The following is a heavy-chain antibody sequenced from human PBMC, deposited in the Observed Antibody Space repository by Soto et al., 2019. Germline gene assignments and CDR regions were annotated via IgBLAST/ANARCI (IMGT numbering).Heavy chain of an antibody. V-gene: IGHV3-21*01. CDR3: ARGIAARADVPDY. D-gene: IGHD6-25*01. CDR1: VFTFSSYS. J-gene: IGHJ4*02. Sequence: EVQLVESGGGLVKPGGSLRLSCAASVFTFSSYSMNWVRQAPGKGLEGGSSISSSGAYIYYARSVRGRFTISRDTAKNSLYLQMHRLRVEDTAVYYCARGIAARADVPDYWGQGTLVIVSA. CDR2: ISSSGAYI.